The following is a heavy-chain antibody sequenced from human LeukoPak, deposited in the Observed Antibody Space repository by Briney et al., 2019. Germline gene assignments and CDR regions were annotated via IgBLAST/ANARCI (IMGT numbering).Heavy chain of an antibody. CDR1: GGTFCSYA. J-gene: IGHJ4*02. Sequence: ASVKVSCKASGGTFCSYAISWVRQAPGQGLEWMGIINPSGGSTSYAQKFQGRVTMTRDTSTSTVYMELSSLRSEDTAVYYCARVAEYGDYFDYWGQGTLVTVSS. D-gene: IGHD4-17*01. CDR2: INPSGGST. CDR3: ARVAEYGDYFDY. V-gene: IGHV1-46*01.